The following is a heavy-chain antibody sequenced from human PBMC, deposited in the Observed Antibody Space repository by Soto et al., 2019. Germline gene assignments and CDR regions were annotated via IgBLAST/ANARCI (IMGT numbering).Heavy chain of an antibody. Sequence: QLLESGGGLVQPGGSLRLSCAASGFTFSSYAMNWVRQAPGEGLEWVSGISDSGGSTYYADSVRGRFTISRDNSKNPLYLQMNSLRAEDTAVYYCGKYVTGTSYGLDVWGQGTTVTVSS. D-gene: IGHD2-21*02. CDR3: GKYVTGTSYGLDV. J-gene: IGHJ6*02. CDR2: ISDSGGST. CDR1: GFTFSSYA. V-gene: IGHV3-23*01.